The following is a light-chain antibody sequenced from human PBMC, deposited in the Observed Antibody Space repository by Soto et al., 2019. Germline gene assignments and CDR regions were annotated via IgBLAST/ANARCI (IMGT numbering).Light chain of an antibody. CDR1: SGHSDYA. CDR3: QTWGTGIRVV. J-gene: IGLJ2*01. CDR2: LNSDGSH. Sequence: QSVLTQSPSASASLGASVKLTCTLSSGHSDYAIAWHQQQPEKGPRYLMKLNSDGSHSKGDGIPDRFSGSSSGAERYLTISSLQSEDEADYYRQTWGTGIRVVFGGGTKLTVL. V-gene: IGLV4-69*01.